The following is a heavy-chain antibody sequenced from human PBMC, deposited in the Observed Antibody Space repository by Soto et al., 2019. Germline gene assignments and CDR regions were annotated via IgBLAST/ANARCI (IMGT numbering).Heavy chain of an antibody. CDR1: GGTFSSYA. CDR2: IIPMFRTA. J-gene: IGHJ5*02. D-gene: IGHD6-6*01. Sequence: QVQLVQSGAEVKKSGSSVKVSCKASGGTFSSYAFNWVRQAPGQGLEWMGGIIPMFRTANYAQKFQGRVTITADESRRTAYMELRSLRSEDTAVYYCATDGSSSGGVGWFDPWGQGTLVTVSS. V-gene: IGHV1-69*01. CDR3: ATDGSSSGGVGWFDP.